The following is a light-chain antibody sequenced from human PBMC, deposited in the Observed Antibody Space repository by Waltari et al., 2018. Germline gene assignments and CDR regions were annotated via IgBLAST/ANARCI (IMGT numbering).Light chain of an antibody. CDR1: QSVATY. J-gene: IGKJ1*01. Sequence: EIVLTQSPATLSFSPGERATLSCRASQSVATYLAWYQHKPGQSPRLLIYDASNRATGVPARFSGSGSETDFTLTISSLEPEDFAVYYCQQRSNWPPAFGQGTKVEI. CDR3: QQRSNWPPA. CDR2: DAS. V-gene: IGKV3-11*01.